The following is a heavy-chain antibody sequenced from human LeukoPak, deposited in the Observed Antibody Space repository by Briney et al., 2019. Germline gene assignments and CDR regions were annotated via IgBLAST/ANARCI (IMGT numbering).Heavy chain of an antibody. V-gene: IGHV3-21*01. J-gene: IGHJ4*02. CDR3: AKDSSSSWFGGDSK. Sequence: SGGSLRLSCAASGFTLRSYTMNWVRQAPGKGLEWVSSIGISSNKIYYADSVKGRFTISRDNSKNTLYLQMNSLRAEDTAVYYCAKDSSSSWFGGDSKWGQGTLVTVSS. CDR1: GFTLRSYT. D-gene: IGHD6-13*01. CDR2: IGISSNKI.